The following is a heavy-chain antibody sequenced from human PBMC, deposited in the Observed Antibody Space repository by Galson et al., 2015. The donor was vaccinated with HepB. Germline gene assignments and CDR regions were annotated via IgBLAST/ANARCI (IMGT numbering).Heavy chain of an antibody. CDR3: ARTYTEAFDV. CDR1: GYSFTSYG. D-gene: IGHD3-16*01. CDR2: ISVNNGKT. V-gene: IGHV1-18*01. J-gene: IGHJ3*01. Sequence: SVKVSCKASGYSFTSYGISWVRQAPGQGLEWMGWISVNNGKTDYAQKLQGRVTMTTDTSTSTAYLELRSLRSDDTALYYCARTYTEAFDVWGQGTMVTVPS.